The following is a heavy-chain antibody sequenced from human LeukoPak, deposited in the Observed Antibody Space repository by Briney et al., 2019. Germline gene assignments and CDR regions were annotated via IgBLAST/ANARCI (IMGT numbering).Heavy chain of an antibody. Sequence: ASVKVSCKASGYTFTSYAISWVRQAPGHGLEWLGISNPSGDSTNYAQKFQGRVTMTRDTSTSTVYMDLSSLRSEDTAVYYCARWTTTFLDYWGQGTLVTVSS. CDR3: ARWTTTFLDY. D-gene: IGHD1-1*01. J-gene: IGHJ4*02. CDR1: GYTFTSYA. CDR2: SNPSGDST. V-gene: IGHV1-46*01.